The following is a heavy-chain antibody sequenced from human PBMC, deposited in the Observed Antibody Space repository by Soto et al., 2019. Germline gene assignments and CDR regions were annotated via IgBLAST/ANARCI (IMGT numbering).Heavy chain of an antibody. Sequence: SQTLSLTCAVSGESVSSNTVAWNWIRQSPSRGLEWLGRSYYRSKWYNDYAVSVKSRITINPDTSKNQFSLQLNSVTPEDTAVYYCAREKWAAAGGINWFDPWGQGTLVTV. CDR2: SYYRSKWYN. V-gene: IGHV6-1*01. D-gene: IGHD6-13*01. CDR3: AREKWAAAGGINWFDP. CDR1: GESVSSNTVA. J-gene: IGHJ5*02.